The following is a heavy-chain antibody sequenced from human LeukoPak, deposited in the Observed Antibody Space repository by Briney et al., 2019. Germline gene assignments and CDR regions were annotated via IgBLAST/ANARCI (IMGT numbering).Heavy chain of an antibody. V-gene: IGHV5-51*01. CDR2: IYPGYSDT. CDR1: GYSFNSYL. CDR3: ARLLGPSDRYYFEY. Sequence: GESLKISCKASGYSFNSYLIGWVRQMPRKGLDWMAIIYPGYSDTKSSPSCQGPVTISADKPITTAYLQWSSLKASDTAMYYCARLLGPSDRYYFEYWGQGTLVTVSS. J-gene: IGHJ4*02. D-gene: IGHD3-16*01.